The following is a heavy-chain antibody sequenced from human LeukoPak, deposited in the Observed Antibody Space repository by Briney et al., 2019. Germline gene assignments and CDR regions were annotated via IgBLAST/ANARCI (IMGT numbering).Heavy chain of an antibody. CDR1: GFTFSSYA. Sequence: PGGSLRLSCAASGFTFSSYAMNWVRQAPGKGLEWVSGLIRGGGTTHYADSVKGRFTISSDYSSNTLYLQMNSLRPEDTALYYCAKDHCSRTNCHAGPDYWGQGTLVTVSS. J-gene: IGHJ4*02. V-gene: IGHV3-23*01. CDR3: AKDHCSRTNCHAGPDY. D-gene: IGHD2-2*01. CDR2: LIRGGGTT.